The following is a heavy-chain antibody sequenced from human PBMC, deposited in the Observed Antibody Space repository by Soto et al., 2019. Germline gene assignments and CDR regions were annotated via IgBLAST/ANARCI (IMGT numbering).Heavy chain of an antibody. CDR1: GYSFTGYY. Sequence: ASVKVSFKASGYSFTGYYMHWVRQAPGQGLEWMGWINPNSGGTNYAQKFQGWVTMTRDTSISTAYMELSRLRSDDTAVYYCARGITMVRGVLLDAFDIWGQGTMVTVSS. D-gene: IGHD3-10*01. V-gene: IGHV1-2*04. J-gene: IGHJ3*02. CDR2: INPNSGGT. CDR3: ARGITMVRGVLLDAFDI.